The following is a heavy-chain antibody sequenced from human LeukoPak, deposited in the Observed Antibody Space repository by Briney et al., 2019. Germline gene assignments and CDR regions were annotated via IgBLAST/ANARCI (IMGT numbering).Heavy chain of an antibody. Sequence: SETLSLTCSVSGGSISSYHWSWIRQPPGKGLEWIGYIYYSGSTNYNPSLKSRVTISVDTSKNQFSLKLSSVTAADTAVYYCAREAYCGGDCYSGFDYWGQGTLVTVSS. J-gene: IGHJ4*02. V-gene: IGHV4-59*01. D-gene: IGHD2-21*02. CDR3: AREAYCGGDCYSGFDY. CDR2: IYYSGST. CDR1: GGSISSYH.